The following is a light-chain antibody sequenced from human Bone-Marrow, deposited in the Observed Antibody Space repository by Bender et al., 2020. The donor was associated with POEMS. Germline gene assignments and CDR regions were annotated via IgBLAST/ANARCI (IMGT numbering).Light chain of an antibody. V-gene: IGLV2-14*01. J-gene: IGLJ3*02. Sequence: QSALTQPPSASGSPGQSVTISCTGTSSDVGVYNYVSWYQQHPGRVPKVLIYEVINRPSGVSNRFSGSKSGNTASLTISGLQAEDEGDYFCSSFTTANSGLFGGGTKVTV. CDR1: SSDVGVYNY. CDR3: SSFTTANSGL. CDR2: EVI.